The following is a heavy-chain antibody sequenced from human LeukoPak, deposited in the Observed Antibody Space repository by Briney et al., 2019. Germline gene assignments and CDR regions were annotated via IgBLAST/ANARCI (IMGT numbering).Heavy chain of an antibody. V-gene: IGHV3-30*03. CDR2: ISYDGSNK. CDR3: ARGPDIVVVPAAMPLDY. J-gene: IGHJ4*02. D-gene: IGHD2-2*01. Sequence: GGSLRLSCAASGFTFSDYYMSWIRQAPGKGLEWVAVISYDGSNKYYADSVKGRFTISRDNSKNTLYLQMNSLRAEDTAVYYCARGPDIVVVPAAMPLDYWGQGTLVTVSS. CDR1: GFTFSDYY.